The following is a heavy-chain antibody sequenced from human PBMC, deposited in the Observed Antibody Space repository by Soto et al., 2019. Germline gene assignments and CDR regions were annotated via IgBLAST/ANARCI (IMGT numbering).Heavy chain of an antibody. CDR1: GGSVSTNSAT. CDR3: ARLIGNSWLDS. CDR2: TYYRSKWYN. J-gene: IGHJ5*01. D-gene: IGHD2-8*01. Sequence: SQTLSLTYAISGGSVSTNSATCGWIRQSPSGAFYWLGRTYYRSKWYNDYAVSVKGRITINPDTSNNQLSLQLNSVTPDDTAVYYCARLIGNSWLDSWGQGTLVTVSS. V-gene: IGHV6-1*01.